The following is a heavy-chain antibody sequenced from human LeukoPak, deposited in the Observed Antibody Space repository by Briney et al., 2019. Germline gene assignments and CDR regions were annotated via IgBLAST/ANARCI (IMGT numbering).Heavy chain of an antibody. CDR1: GGSISSGGYY. CDR2: IYYSGST. D-gene: IGHD5-18*01. CDR3: ARAPPNSYGPRAYFGY. Sequence: RPSETLSLTCTVSGGSISSGGYYWSWIRQHPGKGLEWIGYIYYSGSTYYNPSLKSRVTISVDTSKNQFSLKLSSVTAADTAVYYCARAPPNSYGPRAYFGYWGQGTLVTVSS. J-gene: IGHJ4*02. V-gene: IGHV4-31*03.